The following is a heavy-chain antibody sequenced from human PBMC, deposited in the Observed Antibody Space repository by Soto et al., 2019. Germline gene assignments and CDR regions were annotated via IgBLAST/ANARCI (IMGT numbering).Heavy chain of an antibody. D-gene: IGHD3-10*01. J-gene: IGHJ5*02. Sequence: SETLSLTCTVSGGSISSGGYYWSWIRQHPGKGLEWIGYIYYSGSTNYNPSLKSRVTISVDTSKNQFSLKLSSVTAADTAVYYCARDRSRGYGYNWFDPWGQGTLVTVSS. CDR3: ARDRSRGYGYNWFDP. CDR2: IYYSGST. CDR1: GGSISSGGYY. V-gene: IGHV4-61*08.